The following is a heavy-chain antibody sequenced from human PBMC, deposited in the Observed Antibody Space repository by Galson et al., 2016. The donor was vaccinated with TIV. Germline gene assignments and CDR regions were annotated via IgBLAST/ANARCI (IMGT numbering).Heavy chain of an antibody. D-gene: IGHD5-18*01. Sequence: LVKPTQTLTLTCTFSGFSLNTNGVGVGWIRQPPGKALEWLGLIYWNDDKRYSPSLKSRVTITKDTSRNQVVLTITNMDPVDTATYYCAQTAMILSGWFDSWGQGTLVTVSA. V-gene: IGHV2-5*01. CDR1: GFSLNTNGVG. CDR3: AQTAMILSGWFDS. CDR2: IYWNDDK. J-gene: IGHJ5*01.